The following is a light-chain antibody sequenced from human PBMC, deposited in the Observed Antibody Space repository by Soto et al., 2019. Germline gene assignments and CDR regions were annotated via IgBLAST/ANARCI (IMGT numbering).Light chain of an antibody. CDR3: QPYNNWPLT. Sequence: DIQMTQSPSSLSAPLGDRVTITCRASQDIRNYLAWYQQKPGKVPRVLIYAASTLQPGVPSRFSGSGSGTDFTLTISSLQPEDVETYYCQPYNNWPLTFGGGTKVDIK. CDR1: QDIRNY. CDR2: AAS. V-gene: IGKV1-27*01. J-gene: IGKJ4*01.